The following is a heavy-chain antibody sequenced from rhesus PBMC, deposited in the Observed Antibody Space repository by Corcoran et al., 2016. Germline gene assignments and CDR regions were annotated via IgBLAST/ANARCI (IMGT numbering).Heavy chain of an antibody. Sequence: EVQLVETGGGLVQPGGSLKLSCAASGFTFSSYGMSWVRQAPGKGLELSSTFNSGGGTTYYAASVKGRFTISRDNSKNTLSLQMNSLRVEDTAVYYCAKRLPGSTVAAFDYWGQGVLVTVSS. CDR2: FNSGGGTT. V-gene: IGHV3S5*01. J-gene: IGHJ4*01. CDR3: AKRLPGSTVAAFDY. CDR1: GFTFSSYG. D-gene: IGHD4-29*01.